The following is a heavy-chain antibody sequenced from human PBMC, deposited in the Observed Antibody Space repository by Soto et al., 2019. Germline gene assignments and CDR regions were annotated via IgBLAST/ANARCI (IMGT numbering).Heavy chain of an antibody. J-gene: IGHJ3*02. CDR3: ASPTLGAFDI. V-gene: IGHV4-39*01. Sequence: QLQLQESGPGLVKPSETLSLTCTVSGGSFSKSNYYWGWIRQPPGKGLEWIGSIYYSGSTSYNSSLKSRVTISVDTSKTQFSLRLSAVTAADTAVYYCASPTLGAFDIWGQGTMVTVSS. D-gene: IGHD3-16*01. CDR2: IYYSGST. CDR1: GGSFSKSNYY.